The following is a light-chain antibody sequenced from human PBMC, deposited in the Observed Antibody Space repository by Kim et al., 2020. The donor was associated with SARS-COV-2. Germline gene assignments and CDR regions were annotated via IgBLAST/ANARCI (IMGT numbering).Light chain of an antibody. Sequence: GSPGERATLSCRASQSVSSNLAWYQQKPGQAPRLLIYGASTRDTGIPARFSGSGSGTEFTLTISSLQSEDFAVYYCQQYNNWPLTFGGGTKVDIK. J-gene: IGKJ4*01. CDR2: GAS. CDR1: QSVSSN. CDR3: QQYNNWPLT. V-gene: IGKV3-15*01.